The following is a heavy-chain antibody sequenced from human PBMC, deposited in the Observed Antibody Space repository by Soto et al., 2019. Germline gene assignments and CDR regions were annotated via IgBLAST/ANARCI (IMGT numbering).Heavy chain of an antibody. CDR1: GASLSDNY. CDR2: INHSGNT. Sequence: SETLSLTCAVYGASLSDNYCNWLRQPPGKGLEWIGEINHSGNTNYNPSLKSRVTISVDTSKNQLSLNLSSVTAADTAVYYCATGGDGPIFGVGGFQHWGQGTLVTVSS. J-gene: IGHJ1*01. V-gene: IGHV4-34*09. CDR3: ATGGDGPIFGVGGFQH. D-gene: IGHD3-3*01.